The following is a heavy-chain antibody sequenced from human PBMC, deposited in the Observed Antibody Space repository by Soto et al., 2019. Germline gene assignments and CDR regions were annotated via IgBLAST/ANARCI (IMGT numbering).Heavy chain of an antibody. J-gene: IGHJ6*02. CDR3: ARDSIELPPPYYYYGMDV. D-gene: IGHD2-21*01. V-gene: IGHV3-48*01. Sequence: EVQLVESGGGLVQPGGSLRLSCAASGFTFSSYSMNWVRQAPGKGLEWVSYISSSSSTIYYADSVKGRFTISRDNAKNSLYLQMNSLRAEDTAVYYCARDSIELPPPYYYYGMDVWGQGTTVTVSS. CDR2: ISSSSSTI. CDR1: GFTFSSYS.